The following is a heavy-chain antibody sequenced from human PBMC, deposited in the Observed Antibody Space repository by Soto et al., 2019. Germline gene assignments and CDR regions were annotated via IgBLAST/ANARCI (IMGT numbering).Heavy chain of an antibody. Sequence: SLRLSCAASGFTFSSYSMNWFRQAPGKGLEWVGFIRSKAYGGTTEYAASVKGRFTISRDDSKSIAYLQMNSLKTEDTAVYYCTREKWEPYYYYYGMDVWDQGTTVTVSS. J-gene: IGHJ6*02. D-gene: IGHD1-26*01. CDR1: GFTFSSYS. CDR3: TREKWEPYYYYYGMDV. CDR2: IRSKAYGGTT. V-gene: IGHV3-49*03.